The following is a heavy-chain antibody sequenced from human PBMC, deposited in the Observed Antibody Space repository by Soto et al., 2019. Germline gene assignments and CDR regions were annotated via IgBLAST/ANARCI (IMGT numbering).Heavy chain of an antibody. Sequence: ASVKVSCKASGFTFTSSAVQWVRQARGQRLEWIGWIVVGSGNTNYAQKFQERVTITRDMSTSTAYMELSSLRSEDTAVYYCAADYGYSSSSGNFDIWGQGTMVTVSS. CDR3: AADYGYSSSSGNFDI. V-gene: IGHV1-58*01. J-gene: IGHJ3*02. CDR2: IVVGSGNT. CDR1: GFTFTSSA. D-gene: IGHD6-6*01.